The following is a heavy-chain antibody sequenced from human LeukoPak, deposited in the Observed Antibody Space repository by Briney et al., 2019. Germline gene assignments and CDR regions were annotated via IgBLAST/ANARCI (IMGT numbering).Heavy chain of an antibody. D-gene: IGHD5-12*01. CDR3: ARDLSAQGIVATMGFDY. Sequence: GGSLRLSCAASGFTFSSYAMHWVRQAPGKGLEWVAVISYDGSNKYYADSVKGRFTIYRDNSKNTLYLQMNSLRAEDTALYYCARDLSAQGIVATMGFDYWGQGTLVTVSS. CDR2: ISYDGSNK. V-gene: IGHV3-30*04. J-gene: IGHJ4*02. CDR1: GFTFSSYA.